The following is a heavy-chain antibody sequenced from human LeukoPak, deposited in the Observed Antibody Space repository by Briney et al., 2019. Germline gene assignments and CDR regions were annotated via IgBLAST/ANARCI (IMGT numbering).Heavy chain of an antibody. CDR3: ARFTRYCSGGSYSQYYYYGMDV. J-gene: IGHJ6*02. CDR1: GYTFTSYD. CDR2: MNPNSGNT. V-gene: IGHV1-8*01. D-gene: IGHD2-15*01. Sequence: ASVKVSCKASGYTFTSYDINWVRQATGQGLEWMGWMNPNSGNTGYAQKFQGRVTMTRNTSISTAYMELSSLRSEDTAVYYCARFTRYCSGGSYSQYYYYGMDVWGQGTTVTVSS.